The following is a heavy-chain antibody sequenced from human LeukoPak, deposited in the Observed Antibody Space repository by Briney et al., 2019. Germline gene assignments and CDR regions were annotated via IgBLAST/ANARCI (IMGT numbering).Heavy chain of an antibody. CDR1: GYTFTSYA. J-gene: IGHJ4*02. CDR3: ARVPLPPMIVVTFHFDY. D-gene: IGHD3-22*01. CDR2: INAGNGIT. V-gene: IGHV1-3*01. Sequence: GASVKVSCKASGYTFTSYAMHWVRQAPGQRLEWMGWINAGNGITKYSQKFQGRVTITRDTSASTAYMELSSLRSEDTAVYYCARVPLPPMIVVTFHFDYWGQGTLVTVSS.